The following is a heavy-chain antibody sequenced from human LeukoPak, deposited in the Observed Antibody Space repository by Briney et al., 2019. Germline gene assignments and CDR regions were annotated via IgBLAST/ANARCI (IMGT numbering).Heavy chain of an antibody. D-gene: IGHD2-15*01. V-gene: IGHV4-34*01. J-gene: IGHJ4*02. CDR2: INHSGST. Sequence: PSETLSLTCAVYGGSFSGYYWSWIRQPPGKGLEWIGEINHSGSTNYNPSLKSRVTISVDTSKNQFSLKLSSVTAADTAVYYCASLDCSGGSCYSVSFDYWGQGTLVTVSS. CDR3: ASLDCSGGSCYSVSFDY. CDR1: GGSFSGYY.